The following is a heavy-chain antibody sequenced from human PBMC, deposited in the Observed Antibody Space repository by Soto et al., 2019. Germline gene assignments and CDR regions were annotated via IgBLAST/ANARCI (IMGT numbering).Heavy chain of an antibody. CDR3: ARVSSVVVPAASYYGMDV. J-gene: IGHJ6*02. CDR2: IKQDGSEK. Sequence: EVQLVESGGGLVQPGGSLRLSCAASGFTFSSYWMSWVRQAPGKGLEWVANIKQDGSEKYYVDSVKGRFTISRDNAKNSLYLQMNGLRPEDPAVYYCARVSSVVVPAASYYGMDVWGQGTTVTVSS. D-gene: IGHD2-2*01. V-gene: IGHV3-7*01. CDR1: GFTFSSYW.